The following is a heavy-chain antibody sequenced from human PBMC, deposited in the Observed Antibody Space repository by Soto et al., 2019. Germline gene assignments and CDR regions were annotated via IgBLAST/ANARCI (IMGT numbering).Heavy chain of an antibody. Sequence: SETLSLTCTVSGGSISSYYWSWIRQPPGKGLEWIGYIYYSGSTNYNPPLKSRVTISVDTSKNQFSLKLSSVTAADTAVYYCARVIWFGELLRFDPWGQGTLVTVSS. V-gene: IGHV4-59*01. D-gene: IGHD3-10*01. CDR3: ARVIWFGELLRFDP. J-gene: IGHJ5*02. CDR1: GGSISSYY. CDR2: IYYSGST.